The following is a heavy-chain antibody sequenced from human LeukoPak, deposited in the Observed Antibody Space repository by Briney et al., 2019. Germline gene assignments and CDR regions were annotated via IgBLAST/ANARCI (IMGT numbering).Heavy chain of an antibody. CDR2: IKSKTDGGTT. V-gene: IGHV3-15*01. Sequence: PGGSLRLSSAAYRFTFYNAWMSGVRQAPGKGLEWVGRIKSKTDGGTTDYAAPVKGRFTISRDDSKNTLYLQMNSLKTEDTAVVHCTTIELELNSVSWGQGTLVTVSS. J-gene: IGHJ4*02. D-gene: IGHD1-26*01. CDR3: TTIELELNSVS. CDR1: RFTFYNAW.